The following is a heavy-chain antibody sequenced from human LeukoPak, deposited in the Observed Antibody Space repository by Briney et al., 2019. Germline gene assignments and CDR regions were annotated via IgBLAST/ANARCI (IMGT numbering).Heavy chain of an antibody. CDR1: GFTFRTYA. V-gene: IGHV3-23*01. CDR2: ISGSDRGDMT. Sequence: GGSLRLSCAASGFTFRTYAISWVRQAPGKGLEWVSAISGSDRGDMTYYADSVKGRFTISRDNSKNTLYLQMNSLRAEDTAVYYCAKVKSAYCSSTSCYSGSAFDIWGQGTMVTVSS. J-gene: IGHJ3*02. D-gene: IGHD2-2*02. CDR3: AKVKSAYCSSTSCYSGSAFDI.